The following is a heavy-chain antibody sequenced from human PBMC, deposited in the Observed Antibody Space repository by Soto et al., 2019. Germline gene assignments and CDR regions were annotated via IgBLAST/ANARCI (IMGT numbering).Heavy chain of an antibody. D-gene: IGHD3-9*01. CDR3: ASGFYDILTGYSPEGYYYYYYGMDV. CDR2: IIPIFGTA. CDR1: GGTFSSYA. Sequence: QVQLVQSGAEVKKPGSSVKVSCKASGGTFSSYAISWVRQAPGQGLEWMGGIIPIFGTANYAQKFQGRVTITADESSCTAYMELSSLRSEDTAVYYCASGFYDILTGYSPEGYYYYYYGMDVWGQGTTVTVSS. V-gene: IGHV1-69*01. J-gene: IGHJ6*02.